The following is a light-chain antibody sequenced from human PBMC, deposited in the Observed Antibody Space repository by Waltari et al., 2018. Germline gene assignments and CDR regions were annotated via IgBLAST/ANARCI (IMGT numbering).Light chain of an antibody. J-gene: IGKJ1*01. CDR2: QVS. Sequence: DVVMTQSPLSLPVTLGQPASISCWSRQSLVHSDGNTYLNWCQQRPGQSPRRLIYQVSIRDSGVPDRFSGSGSGTDFTLQISSVEAEDVGVYYCMQGTHWPRTFGQGTKVEIK. CDR3: MQGTHWPRT. CDR1: QSLVHSDGNTY. V-gene: IGKV2-30*02.